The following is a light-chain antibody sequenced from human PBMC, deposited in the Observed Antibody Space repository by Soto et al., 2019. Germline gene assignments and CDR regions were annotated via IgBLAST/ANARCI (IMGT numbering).Light chain of an antibody. V-gene: IGLV2-14*01. Sequence: QSALTQPASVSGSPGQSITISCTGTSSDVGGYNYVSWYQQHPGKAPKLMIYEVSNRPSGVSNRFSGSKSGNTASLTISGLQAEDEAEYYCSSFTISNTLVFGGGTQLTVL. CDR3: SSFTISNTLV. CDR1: SSDVGGYNY. J-gene: IGLJ3*02. CDR2: EVS.